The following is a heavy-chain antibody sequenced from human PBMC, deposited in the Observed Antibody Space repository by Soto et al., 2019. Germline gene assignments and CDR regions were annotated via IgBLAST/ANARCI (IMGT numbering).Heavy chain of an antibody. V-gene: IGHV3-23*01. J-gene: IGHJ4*02. CDR2: ISFSANSP. D-gene: IGHD2-21*01. CDR1: GFMFSDFA. Sequence: EVQLLESGGDLVQPGGSLRLSCAASGFMFSDFAMTWVRHVPGKGLEWVSSISFSANSPYYADAVKGRFGISRDNSKNTRYLQMQGLRADDTAIYYCANRGSSGGDGGPFSLDYWSQGTQVTVPS. CDR3: ANRGSSGGDGGPFSLDY.